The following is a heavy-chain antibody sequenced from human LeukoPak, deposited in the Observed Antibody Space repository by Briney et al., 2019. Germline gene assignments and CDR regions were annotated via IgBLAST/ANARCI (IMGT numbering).Heavy chain of an antibody. V-gene: IGHV3-48*01. CDR3: AELGITMIGGA. J-gene: IGHJ6*04. CDR1: GFTFSSYS. CDR2: ISSSSSTI. Sequence: GGSLRLSCAASGFTFSSYSMNWVRQAPGKGLEWVSYISSSSSTIYYADSVKGRFTISRDNAKNSLCLQMNSLRAEDTAVYYCAELGITMIGGAWGKGTTVTISS. D-gene: IGHD3-10*02.